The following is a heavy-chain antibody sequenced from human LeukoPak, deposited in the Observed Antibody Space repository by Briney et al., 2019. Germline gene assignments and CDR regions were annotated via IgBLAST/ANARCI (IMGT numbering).Heavy chain of an antibody. V-gene: IGHV3-23*01. CDR2: ISGSGDST. J-gene: IGHJ4*02. D-gene: IGHD3-16*01. Sequence: GGSLRLSCAASGFTFSSYAMSWVRQAPGKGLEWVSAISGSGDSTYYADSVKGRFTISRDNSKNTLYLQMNSLRGEDTAVYYCAKGGDLITYFDYWGQGTLVTVSS. CDR3: AKGGDLITYFDY. CDR1: GFTFSSYA.